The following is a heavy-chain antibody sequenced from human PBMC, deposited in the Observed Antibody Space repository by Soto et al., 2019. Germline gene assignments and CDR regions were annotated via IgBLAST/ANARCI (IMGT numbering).Heavy chain of an antibody. J-gene: IGHJ6*02. CDR1: GGSITSSSHF. CDR3: AEHENRYRGSYYYYYGMDV. Sequence: PSETLSLTCTVSGGSITSSSHFWAWIRQPPGKGLEWIGTIYYSGSTYYNPSLKSPVTISVDTSKNQFSLRLTSVTAADTAVYYCAEHENRYRGSYYYYYGMDVWGRGTTVTVS. V-gene: IGHV4-39*01. D-gene: IGHD1-26*01. CDR2: IYYSGST.